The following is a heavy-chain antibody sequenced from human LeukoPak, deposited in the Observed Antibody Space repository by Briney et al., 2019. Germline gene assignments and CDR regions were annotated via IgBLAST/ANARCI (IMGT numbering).Heavy chain of an antibody. J-gene: IGHJ6*02. Sequence: SEKVSCKASGGTFGSYAISWVRQAHGQGLEWMGGIIPIFGTANYAQKFQGRVTITADESTSTAYMELSSLRSEDTAVYYCAGDPESTVTTEDVNWNDGDHYYYYGMDVWGQGTTVTVSS. CDR1: GGTFGSYA. V-gene: IGHV1-69*13. CDR3: AGDPESTVTTEDVNWNDGDHYYYYGMDV. CDR2: IIPIFGTA. D-gene: IGHD1-1*01.